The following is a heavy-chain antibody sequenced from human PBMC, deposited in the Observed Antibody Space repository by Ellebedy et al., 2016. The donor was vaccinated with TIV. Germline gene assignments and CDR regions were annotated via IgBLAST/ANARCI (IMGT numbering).Heavy chain of an antibody. V-gene: IGHV3-48*01. D-gene: IGHD3-22*01. CDR3: ARDPMIWIFDY. CDR2: INSRNSSI. CDR1: GFTFSSYS. J-gene: IGHJ4*02. Sequence: GESLKISCAASGFTFSSYSMNWVRQAPGKGLEWVSYINSRNSSISYADSVKGRFTISRANAKNSLYLQMNSLRAEDTAVYYCARDPMIWIFDYWGQGTLVTVSS.